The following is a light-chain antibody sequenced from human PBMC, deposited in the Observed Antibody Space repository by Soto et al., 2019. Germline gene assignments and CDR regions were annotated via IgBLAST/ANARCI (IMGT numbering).Light chain of an antibody. V-gene: IGKV1-39*01. Sequence: DIQMTQSPSSLSASVGDRVTVTCRASQDVTRYLNWYQQKPGKAPELLIYAASTLQSGVPSRFSGSGSGTDFTLTISSLQPEDFATYYCQHSYSSPTFGQGTKVDIK. CDR1: QDVTRY. J-gene: IGKJ2*01. CDR3: QHSYSSPT. CDR2: AAS.